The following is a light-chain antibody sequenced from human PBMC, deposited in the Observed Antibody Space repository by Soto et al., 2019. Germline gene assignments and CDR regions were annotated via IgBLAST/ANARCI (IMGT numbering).Light chain of an antibody. V-gene: IGKV3-11*01. CDR2: DAS. Sequence: IVLTQSPATMSVSPWESATLSSRASQSVSSYLAWYQQKPGQAPRLLIYDASNRATGIPARFSGSGSGTDFTLTISSLEPDDFAVYYCQQRSNWWTFGQGTKVDIK. CDR1: QSVSSY. J-gene: IGKJ1*01. CDR3: QQRSNWWT.